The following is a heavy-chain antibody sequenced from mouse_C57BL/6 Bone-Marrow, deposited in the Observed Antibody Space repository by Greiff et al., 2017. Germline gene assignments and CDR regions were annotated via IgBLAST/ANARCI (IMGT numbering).Heavy chain of an antibody. Sequence: EVQRVESGGGLVKPGGSLKLSCAASGFTFSSYAMSWVRQTPEKRLEWVATISDGGSYTYYPDNVKGRFTISRDNAKNNLYLQMSHLKSEDTAMYYCARGNYGFDYGGQGTTLTVSS. J-gene: IGHJ2*01. CDR2: ISDGGSYT. CDR3: ARGNYGFDY. V-gene: IGHV5-4*01. D-gene: IGHD2-4*01. CDR1: GFTFSSYA.